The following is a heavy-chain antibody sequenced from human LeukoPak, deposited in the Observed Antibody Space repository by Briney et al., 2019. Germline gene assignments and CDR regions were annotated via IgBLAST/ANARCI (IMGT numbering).Heavy chain of an antibody. D-gene: IGHD3-22*01. Sequence: GGSLRLSCAASGFTFSSYSMNWVRQAPGKGLEWVSSISSSSSYIYYADSVKGRSTISRDNAKNSLYLQMNSLRAEDTAVYYCARESYDSSGYTPNYWGQGTLVTVSS. CDR2: ISSSSSYI. CDR3: ARESYDSSGYTPNY. J-gene: IGHJ4*02. CDR1: GFTFSSYS. V-gene: IGHV3-21*01.